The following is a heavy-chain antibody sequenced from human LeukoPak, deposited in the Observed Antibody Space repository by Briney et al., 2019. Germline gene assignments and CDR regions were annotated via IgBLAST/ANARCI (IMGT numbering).Heavy chain of an antibody. V-gene: IGHV3-23*01. CDR2: ISGSGGST. D-gene: IGHD1-26*01. J-gene: IGHJ6*03. CDR1: GFTLSSYA. Sequence: GGSLRLSCAASGFTLSSYAMSWVRQAPGKGLEWVSAISGSGGSTHYADSVKGRFTISRDNSKNTLYLQMNSLRAEDTAVYYCAKDGYSGSYYRYYYYYMDVWGKGTTVTVSS. CDR3: AKDGYSGSYYRYYYYYMDV.